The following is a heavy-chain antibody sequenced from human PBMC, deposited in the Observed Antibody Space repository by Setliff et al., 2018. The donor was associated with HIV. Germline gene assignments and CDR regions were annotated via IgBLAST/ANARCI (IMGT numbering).Heavy chain of an antibody. J-gene: IGHJ4*02. D-gene: IGHD1-26*01. V-gene: IGHV3-48*01. Sequence: PGGSLRLSCAASGFVFSDHSFHWVRQVPGEGLEWLSYISATGTTVSYADSVRGRFVISRDSVRNVLFLQMKSLRVEDTALYYCVRDQLRRPERWDFDFWGQGTLVTVSS. CDR2: ISATGTTV. CDR3: VRDQLRRPERWDFDF. CDR1: GFVFSDHS.